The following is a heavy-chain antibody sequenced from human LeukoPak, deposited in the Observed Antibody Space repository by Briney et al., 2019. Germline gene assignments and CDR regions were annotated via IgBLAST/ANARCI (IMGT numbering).Heavy chain of an antibody. CDR1: GFTFSXXX. CDR3: AKDSGSYPVGDDDAFDI. D-gene: IGHD1-26*01. Sequence: XAPGFTFSXXXXXWVXXAPGXXXXXXXXXSXSGGSTDYADSVKGRFTISRDNSKNTLYLQMNSLRAEDTAVYYCAKDSGSYPVGDDDAFDIWGQGTMVTVSS. CDR2: XSXSGGST. V-gene: IGHV3-23*01. J-gene: IGHJ3*02.